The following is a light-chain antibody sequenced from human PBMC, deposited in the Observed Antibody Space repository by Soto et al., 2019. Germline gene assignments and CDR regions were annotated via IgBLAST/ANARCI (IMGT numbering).Light chain of an antibody. CDR3: VLYMGSGISV. Sequence: AVVTQEPSFSVSPGGTVTLTCGLSSGSVSTSYYPSWYQQTPGQAPRTLIYSTNTRSSGVPDRFSGSILGNKAALTITGAQADDERDYYCVLYMGSGISVFGGGTKLTVL. J-gene: IGLJ3*02. CDR1: SGSVSTSYY. CDR2: STN. V-gene: IGLV8-61*01.